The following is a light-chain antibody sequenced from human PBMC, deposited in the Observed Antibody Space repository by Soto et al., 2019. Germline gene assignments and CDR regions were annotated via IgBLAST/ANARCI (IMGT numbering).Light chain of an antibody. J-gene: IGKJ5*01. CDR2: GAS. CDR1: QSVSSN. CDR3: QQYNQWPPIT. Sequence: EIVMTQSPATLSVSPGERATLSCRASQSVSSNLAWYQQKPGQAPRLLIYGASTRDTGIPARFSGSGSGTEFTLTISSLQSEDFAVYYCQQYNQWPPITFGQGTRLEI. V-gene: IGKV3-15*01.